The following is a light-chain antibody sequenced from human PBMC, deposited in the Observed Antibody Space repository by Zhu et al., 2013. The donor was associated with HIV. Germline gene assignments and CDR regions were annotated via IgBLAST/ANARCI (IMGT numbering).Light chain of an antibody. CDR1: QSFNTN. CDR3: QQYNKWPWT. CDR2: GAS. Sequence: EIVMTQSPATLSVSPGERVTLSCRASQSFNTNLAWYQQKPGQPPRLLIYGASTRATGFPARFSGSGSGTEFTLTISSLQSEDVAVYFCQQYNKWPWTFGQGTKLEIK. V-gene: IGKV3D-15*01. J-gene: IGKJ1*01.